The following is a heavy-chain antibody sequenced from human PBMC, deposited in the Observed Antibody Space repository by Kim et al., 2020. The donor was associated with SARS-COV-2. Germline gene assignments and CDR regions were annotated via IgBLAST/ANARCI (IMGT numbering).Heavy chain of an antibody. CDR1: GFSFNNYA. CDR3: ATTPLLFNYYGIDV. CDR2: ISGSGSGI. D-gene: IGHD2-21*02. Sequence: GGSLRLSCTASGFSFNNYAMNWVLQGPGKGLEWVASISGSGSGIYYADSVKGRFTISRDNSKNTLFLQMNRLRVEDTALYYCATTPLLFNYYGIDVWGQGTTVTVSS. J-gene: IGHJ6*02. V-gene: IGHV3-23*01.